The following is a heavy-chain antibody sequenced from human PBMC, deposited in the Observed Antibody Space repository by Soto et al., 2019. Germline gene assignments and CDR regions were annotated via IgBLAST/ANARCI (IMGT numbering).Heavy chain of an antibody. CDR2: IYYSGST. D-gene: IGHD6-6*01. V-gene: IGHV4-59*01. CDR1: GGSISDFY. J-gene: IGHJ4*02. CDR3: ARVGGLAARTFDY. Sequence: QVLLQESGPGLVKPSETLSLTCTVSGGSISDFYWSWIRQPPGKGLEWIGYIYYSGSTNYNPSLTSRDTISVDTSKNRCSLNLRSMSPADTAVYYCARVGGLAARTFDYWGPGTLVTVSS.